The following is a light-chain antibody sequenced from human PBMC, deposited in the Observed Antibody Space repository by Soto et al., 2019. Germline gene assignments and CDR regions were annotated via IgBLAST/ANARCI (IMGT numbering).Light chain of an antibody. CDR1: QSVSSN. V-gene: IGKV3-15*01. CDR3: QHYNNWPALYT. CDR2: GAS. Sequence: EIVMTQSPATLFVSPGERATLSCRASQSVSSNLAWYQQKPGQAPRLLIYGASTRATGIPARFSGSGSGTEFTLTISSLQSEDFAVYYCQHYNNWPALYTFGQGTKLEIK. J-gene: IGKJ2*01.